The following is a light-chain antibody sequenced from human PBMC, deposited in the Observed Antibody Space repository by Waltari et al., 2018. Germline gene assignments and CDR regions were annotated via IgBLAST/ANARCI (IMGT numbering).Light chain of an antibody. J-gene: IGKJ1*01. CDR3: QHYVRTWA. CDR1: QSVGSNY. V-gene: IGKV3-20*01. CDR2: GAS. Sequence: EIVLTKSPGTLSLSPGEIATLPCRASQSVGSNYLAWYQQRPGQAPRLLNYGASSRATGLPDRFSGSGSGTAFTLSISRLEPEDFAVYYCQHYVRTWAFGQGTKVEIK.